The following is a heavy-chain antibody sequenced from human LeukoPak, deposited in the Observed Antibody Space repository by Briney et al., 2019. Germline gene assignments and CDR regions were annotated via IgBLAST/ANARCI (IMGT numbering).Heavy chain of an antibody. D-gene: IGHD1-26*01. CDR3: ARDHRNGKWEVGGY. CDR1: GYTFSAYY. Sequence: ASVKVSCKASGYTFSAYYIHWVRQAPGQGLEWMGWINPNSGGTNYAQKFQGRVTMTRGTSISTVYMELSRLRFDDTAVYYCARDHRNGKWEVGGYWGQGTLVTVSS. J-gene: IGHJ4*02. CDR2: INPNSGGT. V-gene: IGHV1-2*02.